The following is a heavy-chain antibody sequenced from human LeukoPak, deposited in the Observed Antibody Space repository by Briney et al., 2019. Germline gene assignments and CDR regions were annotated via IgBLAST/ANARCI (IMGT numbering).Heavy chain of an antibody. D-gene: IGHD3-22*01. J-gene: IGHJ4*02. CDR2: IYPGDSDT. CDR1: GYSFTSYW. V-gene: IGHV5-51*01. Sequence: GESLKISCKGSGYSFTSYWIGWVRQMPGKGLEWMGIIYPGDSDTRYSPSFQGQVTISADKSISTAYLQWSSLKASDTAMYYYARLAAQYYYDSSGYYDYWGQGTLVTVSS. CDR3: ARLAAQYYYDSSGYYDY.